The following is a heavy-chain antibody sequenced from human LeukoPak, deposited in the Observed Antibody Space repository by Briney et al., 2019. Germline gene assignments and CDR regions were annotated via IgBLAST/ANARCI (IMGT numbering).Heavy chain of an antibody. D-gene: IGHD3-9*01. CDR3: ARDSTVTEEYYDILTGADDAFDI. CDR1: GGSISSYY. Sequence: SETLSLTCTVSGGSISSYYWSWIRQPPGKGLEWIGYIYYSGSTNYNPSLKSRITISVDTSKNQFSLKLSSVTAADTAVYYCARDSTVTEEYYDILTGADDAFDIWGQGTMVPVSS. CDR2: IYYSGST. V-gene: IGHV4-59*01. J-gene: IGHJ3*02.